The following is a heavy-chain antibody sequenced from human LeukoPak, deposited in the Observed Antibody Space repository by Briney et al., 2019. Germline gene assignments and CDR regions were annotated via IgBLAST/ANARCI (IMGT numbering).Heavy chain of an antibody. J-gene: IGHJ3*02. Sequence: SETLSLTCTVSGGSISSSSYYWGWIRQPPGKGLEWIGSIYYGRSTYYNPSLKSRVTISVDTSKNQFSLKLSSVTAADTAVYYCARDPGPRWLPHDAFDIWGQGTMVTVSS. V-gene: IGHV4-39*07. CDR1: GGSISSSSYY. D-gene: IGHD5-24*01. CDR3: ARDPGPRWLPHDAFDI. CDR2: IYYGRST.